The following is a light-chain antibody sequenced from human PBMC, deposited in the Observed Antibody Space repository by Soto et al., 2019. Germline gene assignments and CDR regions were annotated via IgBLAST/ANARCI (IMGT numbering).Light chain of an antibody. CDR2: DVT. CDR3: CSYAGSYSFDVI. J-gene: IGLJ2*01. Sequence: QSVLTQPRSVSGSPGQSVTISCTGTSSDVGGYNYVSWYQQHPGKAPKLMIHDVTKRPSGVPDRFSGSKSGNRASLTISGLQAEDEADYYCCSYAGSYSFDVIFGGGTKLNVL. V-gene: IGLV2-11*01. CDR1: SSDVGGYNY.